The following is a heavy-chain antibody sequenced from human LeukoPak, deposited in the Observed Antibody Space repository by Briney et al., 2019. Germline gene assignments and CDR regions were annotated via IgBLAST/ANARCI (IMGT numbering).Heavy chain of an antibody. CDR2: IYTSGST. Sequence: SETLSLTCTVSGGSISSSSYYWGWIRQPPGKGLEWIGRIYTSGSTIYNPSLKSRVTISVDTSKKQFSLKLNSVTAADTAVYYCARGAYYFDSSGFLWGQGTLVTVSP. D-gene: IGHD3-22*01. J-gene: IGHJ4*02. V-gene: IGHV4-61*02. CDR1: GGSISSSSYY. CDR3: ARGAYYFDSSGFL.